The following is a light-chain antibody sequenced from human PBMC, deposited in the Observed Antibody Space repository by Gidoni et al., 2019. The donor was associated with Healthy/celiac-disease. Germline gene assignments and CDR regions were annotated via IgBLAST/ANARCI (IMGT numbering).Light chain of an antibody. Sequence: DLQMTQSPSSLSASVGDRVTITCRASQSISSYLNWYQQKPGKAPKLLIYAASSLQSGVPERFRGSGSGTDFTLTISSLQPEDFATYYCQQSYSTLITFGQGTRLEIK. J-gene: IGKJ5*01. CDR2: AAS. CDR3: QQSYSTLIT. CDR1: QSISSY. V-gene: IGKV1-39*01.